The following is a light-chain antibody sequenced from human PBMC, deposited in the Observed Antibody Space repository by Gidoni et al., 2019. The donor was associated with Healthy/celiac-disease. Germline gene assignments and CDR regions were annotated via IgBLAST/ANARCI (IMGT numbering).Light chain of an antibody. J-gene: IGLJ3*02. Sequence: QSALTQPRSASGSPGHSVTISCTGTSSDVGGYNYVSWYQQHPGKAPKLMIYDVSKRPSGVPDRFSGSKSGNTASLTISGLQAEDEADYYCCSYAGSYTPNWVFGGGTKLTVL. CDR1: SSDVGGYNY. CDR2: DVS. CDR3: CSYAGSYTPNWV. V-gene: IGLV2-11*01.